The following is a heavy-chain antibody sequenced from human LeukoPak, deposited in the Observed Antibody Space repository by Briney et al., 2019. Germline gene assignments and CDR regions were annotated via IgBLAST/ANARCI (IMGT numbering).Heavy chain of an antibody. D-gene: IGHD3-22*01. Sequence: PGGSLRLSCAASGFTFSSYEMNWVRQAPGKGLEWVSYISSSGSTIYYADSVKGRFTISRDNANNSLYLQMNSLRAEDTAVYYCATKEYYYDSSGYYLDYYYGMDVWGQGTTVTVSS. J-gene: IGHJ6*02. CDR1: GFTFSSYE. CDR2: ISSSGSTI. CDR3: ATKEYYYDSSGYYLDYYYGMDV. V-gene: IGHV3-48*03.